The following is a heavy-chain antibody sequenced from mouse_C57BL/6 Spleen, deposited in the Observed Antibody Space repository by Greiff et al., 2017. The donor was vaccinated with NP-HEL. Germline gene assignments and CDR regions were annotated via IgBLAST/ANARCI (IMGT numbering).Heavy chain of an antibody. CDR3: ARGGRYYAMDY. CDR2: IDPSDSET. Sequence: QVHVKQPGAELVRPGSSVKLSCKASGYTFTSYWMHWVKQRPIQGLEWIGNIDPSDSETHYNQQFKDKATLTVDKSSSTAYMQLSSLTSEDSAVYYCARGGRYYAMDYWGQGTSVTVSS. CDR1: GYTFTSYW. D-gene: IGHD1-1*01. V-gene: IGHV1-52*01. J-gene: IGHJ4*01.